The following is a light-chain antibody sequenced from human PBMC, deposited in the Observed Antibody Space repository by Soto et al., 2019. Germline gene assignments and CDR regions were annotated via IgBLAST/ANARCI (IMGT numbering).Light chain of an antibody. Sequence: SYELTQPPSVSVAPGQTASIACGGNAIGIKSVHWYQQKPGQAPVMVVYDDRDRPSGIPERFSGANSGNTATLTIDRIEAGDEADYYCQAWDSGTDHYVFGSGTKLTVL. CDR2: DDR. J-gene: IGLJ1*01. CDR1: AIGIKS. V-gene: IGLV3-21*02. CDR3: QAWDSGTDHYV.